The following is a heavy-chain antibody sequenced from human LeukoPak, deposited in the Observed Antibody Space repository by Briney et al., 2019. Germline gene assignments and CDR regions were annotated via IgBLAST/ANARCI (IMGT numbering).Heavy chain of an antibody. D-gene: IGHD3-3*01. CDR1: GFTFSSYS. CDR2: ISYDVSNK. Sequence: PGGSLRLSCAASGFTFSSYSMNWVRQAPGKGLEWVAVISYDVSNKYYADSVKGRFTISRDNSKNTLYLQMNSLRAEDTAVYYCAKDQEIRFLEWLLDYWGQGTLVTVSS. J-gene: IGHJ4*02. V-gene: IGHV3-30*18. CDR3: AKDQEIRFLEWLLDY.